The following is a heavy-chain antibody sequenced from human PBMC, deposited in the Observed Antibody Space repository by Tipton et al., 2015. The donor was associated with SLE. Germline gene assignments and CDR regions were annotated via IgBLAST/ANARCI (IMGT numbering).Heavy chain of an antibody. Sequence: SLRLSCAASGFTFSSYGMHWVRQAPGKGLEWVAVISYDGSNKYYADSVKGRFTISRDNSKNTLYLQMNSLRAEDTAVYYCARDTSERAFDYWGQGTLVTVSS. D-gene: IGHD1-1*01. CDR3: ARDTSERAFDY. CDR1: GFTFSSYG. J-gene: IGHJ4*02. V-gene: IGHV3-30*03. CDR2: ISYDGSNK.